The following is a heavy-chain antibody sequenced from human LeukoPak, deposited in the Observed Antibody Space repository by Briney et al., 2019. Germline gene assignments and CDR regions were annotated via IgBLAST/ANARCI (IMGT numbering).Heavy chain of an antibody. J-gene: IGHJ5*02. Sequence: GGSLRLSCAASGFTFSSYAMSWVRQAPGKGLEWVSAISGSGGSTYYADSVKGRFTISRDDSKSTLYLQMNSLRAEDTAVYYCAKDMYNWNRGWFDPWGQGTLVTVSS. D-gene: IGHD1-20*01. V-gene: IGHV3-23*01. CDR1: GFTFSSYA. CDR3: AKDMYNWNRGWFDP. CDR2: ISGSGGST.